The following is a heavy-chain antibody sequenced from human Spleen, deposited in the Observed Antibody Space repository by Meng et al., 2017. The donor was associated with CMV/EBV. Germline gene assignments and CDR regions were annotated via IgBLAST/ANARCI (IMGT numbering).Heavy chain of an antibody. CDR1: GYTFTGSY. V-gene: IGHV1-2*02. D-gene: IGHD2-15*01. CDR3: ARGVVAVYYFDY. CDR2: INPNSGGT. J-gene: IGHJ4*02. Sequence: CKASGYTFTGSYLHWVRQAPGQGLEWMGWINPNSGGTNYAQKFQGRVTMTRDTSISTAYMELSRLRSDDTAVYYCARGVVAVYYFDYWGQGTLVTVSS.